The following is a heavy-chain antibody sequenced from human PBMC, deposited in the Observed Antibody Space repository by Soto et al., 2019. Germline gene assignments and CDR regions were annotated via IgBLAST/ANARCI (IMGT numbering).Heavy chain of an antibody. V-gene: IGHV1-69*13. D-gene: IGHD6-6*01. CDR3: ARGSSSSSFVDYYYYYGMDV. CDR1: GGTFSSYA. CDR2: IIPIFGTA. J-gene: IGHJ6*02. Sequence: SVKVSCKASGGTFSSYAISWVRQAPGQGLEWMGGIIPIFGTANYAQKFQGRVTITADESTSTAYMELSSLRSEDTAVYYCARGSSSSSFVDYYYYYGMDVWGQGTTVTVSS.